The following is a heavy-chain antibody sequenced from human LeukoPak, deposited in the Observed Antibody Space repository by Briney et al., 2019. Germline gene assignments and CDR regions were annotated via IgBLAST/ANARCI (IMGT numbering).Heavy chain of an antibody. CDR3: ARGDLVRGYYYMDV. V-gene: IGHV1-2*02. Sequence: GASVKVSCKASGGTFSSYAISWVRQAPGQGLEWMGWINPNSGDTNYAQKFQGRVTMTRDTSISTGYMELTSLRSDGTAVYYCARGDLVRGYYYMDVWGKGTMVTVSS. CDR1: GGTFSSYA. D-gene: IGHD6-6*01. CDR2: INPNSGDT. J-gene: IGHJ6*03.